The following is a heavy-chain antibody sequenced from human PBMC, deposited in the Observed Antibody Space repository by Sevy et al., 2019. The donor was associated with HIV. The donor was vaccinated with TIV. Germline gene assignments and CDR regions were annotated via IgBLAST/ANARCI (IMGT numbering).Heavy chain of an antibody. Sequence: GGSLRLSCAASGFAFSDHYVDWVRQAPGKGLEWVGRIRNRPNRYTTEYAASVEGGFTISRDDSRHSLYLQMNSLKTEDSAVYYCVRGPNCGVGGCQQISPYCLDVWGKGATVTVSS. CDR2: IRNRPNRYTT. D-gene: IGHD2-21*01. CDR3: VRGPNCGVGGCQQISPYCLDV. J-gene: IGHJ6*03. V-gene: IGHV3-72*01. CDR1: GFAFSDHY.